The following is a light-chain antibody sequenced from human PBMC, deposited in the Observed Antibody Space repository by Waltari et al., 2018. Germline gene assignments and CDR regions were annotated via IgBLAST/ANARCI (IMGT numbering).Light chain of an antibody. J-gene: IGKJ2*01. CDR1: QNVGRY. Sequence: VLTQSPATLSLSSGETVTLSCRASQNVGRYLAWYQQKAGRAPRLLIYDASSRATGIPVRFSGSGSGTDFTLTITTLESEDFAVYYCQQRRAFGQGTKLEI. CDR3: QQRRA. CDR2: DAS. V-gene: IGKV3-11*01.